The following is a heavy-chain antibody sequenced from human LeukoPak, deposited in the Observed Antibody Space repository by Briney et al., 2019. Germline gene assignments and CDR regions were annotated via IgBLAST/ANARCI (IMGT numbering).Heavy chain of an antibody. CDR1: GFPFRDYS. V-gene: IGHV3-48*04. CDR3: ARDHNYAFDN. Sequence: PGGSLRLSCTASGFPFRDYSMNWVRQAPGKGLEWISYIGISSGNTKYADSVKGRFTISADNARNSLYLQMNSLRVEDTAVYYCARDHNYAFDNWGQGTLVSVSS. CDR2: IGISSGNT. D-gene: IGHD1-1*01. J-gene: IGHJ4*02.